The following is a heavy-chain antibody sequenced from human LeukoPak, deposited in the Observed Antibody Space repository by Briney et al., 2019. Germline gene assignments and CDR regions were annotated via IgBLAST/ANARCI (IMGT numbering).Heavy chain of an antibody. J-gene: IGHJ4*02. CDR2: INQDGSGK. D-gene: IGHD2-2*01. CDR3: GVSVVIPAAFDH. V-gene: IGHV3-7*01. Sequence: GGSLRLSCAPSGFIFSNYWMSWVRQAPGKGLEWVAMINQDGSGKYYVGSVKGRFTISRDNAKNSLYLQMNSLRAEDTAVYYCGVSVVIPAAFDHWGQGTLVTVSS. CDR1: GFIFSNYW.